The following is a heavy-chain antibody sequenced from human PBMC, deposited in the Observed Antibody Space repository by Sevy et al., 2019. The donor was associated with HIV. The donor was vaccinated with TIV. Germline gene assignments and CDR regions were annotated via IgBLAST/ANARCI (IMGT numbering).Heavy chain of an antibody. CDR1: GGSISNYG. D-gene: IGHD3-16*02. CDR3: ARGGVSSTTPFDY. J-gene: IGHJ4*02. V-gene: IGHV4-4*07. CDR2: TYTSGSP. Sequence: SETLSLTCTVSGGSISNYGWSWIRQPAGKGLEWIGRTYTSGSPNYNPSLKSRVTMSVDTSKNQFSLKLSSVTAADTAVYYCARGGVSSTTPFDYWGQGTLVTVSS.